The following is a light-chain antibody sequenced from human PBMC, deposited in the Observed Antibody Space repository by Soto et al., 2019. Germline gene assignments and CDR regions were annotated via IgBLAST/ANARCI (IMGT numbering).Light chain of an antibody. J-gene: IGKJ1*01. CDR2: ATS. Sequence: MTQSPSSLPASVGERVTITCRASQVIRNDLGWYQEKPGKAPKRLIYATSTLQSGVPSRFGGSGSGTEFTLTISSLQPEDLATYYCLQYMSYPWTFGQGTKVEIK. CDR1: QVIRND. V-gene: IGKV1-17*01. CDR3: LQYMSYPWT.